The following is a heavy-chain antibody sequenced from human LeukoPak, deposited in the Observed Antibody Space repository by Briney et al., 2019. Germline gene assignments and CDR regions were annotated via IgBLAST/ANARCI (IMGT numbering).Heavy chain of an antibody. CDR3: ATPYSGGYHGLDI. CDR2: IYYSGST. V-gene: IGHV4-59*08. CDR1: GGSISTYY. J-gene: IGHJ3*02. D-gene: IGHD1-26*01. Sequence: PSETLSLTXTVSGGSISTYYWSWIRQPQGKGLEWIGYIYYSGSTNYNPSLKSRVTISVDTSKNQFSLRLSSVTAADTAVYYCATPYSGGYHGLDIWGQGTMVTVSS.